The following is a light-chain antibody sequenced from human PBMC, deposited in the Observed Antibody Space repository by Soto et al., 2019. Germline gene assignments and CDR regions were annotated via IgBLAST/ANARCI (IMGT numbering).Light chain of an antibody. CDR3: QQYHNWPPQYT. CDR1: QTISSN. CDR2: VAS. V-gene: IGKV3-15*01. J-gene: IGKJ2*01. Sequence: EIVMTQSPATLSVSPGERATLSCRASQTISSNLAWYQQKPGQAPRLLIHVASTRATGVPARFSGSGSGTEFTLTISSLPSEALAVYYCQQYHNWPPQYTFGQGTKLQI.